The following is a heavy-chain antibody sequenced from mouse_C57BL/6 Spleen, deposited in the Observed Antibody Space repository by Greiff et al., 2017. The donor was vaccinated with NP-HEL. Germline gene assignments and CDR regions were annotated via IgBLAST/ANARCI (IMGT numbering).Heavy chain of an antibody. CDR2: IRNKANNHAT. V-gene: IGHV6-6*01. Sequence: EVKLVESGGGLVQPGGSMKLSCAASGFTFSDAWMDWVRQSPEKGLEWVAEIRNKANNHATYYAESVKGRFTISRDDSKSSVYLQMNSLRAEDTGIYYCTRPAYYGSSYPFAYWGQGTLVTVSA. CDR3: TRPAYYGSSYPFAY. CDR1: GFTFSDAW. D-gene: IGHD1-1*01. J-gene: IGHJ3*01.